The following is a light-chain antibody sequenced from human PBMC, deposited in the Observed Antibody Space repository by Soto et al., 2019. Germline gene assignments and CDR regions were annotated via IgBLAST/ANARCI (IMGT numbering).Light chain of an antibody. CDR3: LQDSNYPRT. CDR1: QGIRNE. CDR2: AAS. Sequence: AIQMTQSPSSLSASVGDRVTITCRASQGIRNELGWYQQRPGKAPKLLIYAASTLESGVPSRFSASGSGTDFTLTTSSLRPEDFATYYCLQDSNYPRTFGQGTKVEIK. J-gene: IGKJ1*01. V-gene: IGKV1-6*01.